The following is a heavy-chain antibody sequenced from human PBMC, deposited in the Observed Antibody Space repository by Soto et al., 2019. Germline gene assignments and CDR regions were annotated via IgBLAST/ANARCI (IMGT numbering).Heavy chain of an antibody. J-gene: IGHJ6*02. CDR3: AREKLLWFGEFPHGMDV. CDR2: IYHSGST. V-gene: IGHV4-4*02. Sequence: KTSETLSLTCAVSGGSISSSNWWSWVRQPPGKGLEWIGEIYHSGSTNYNPSLKSRVTISVDKSKNQFSLKLSSVTAADTAVYYCAREKLLWFGEFPHGMDVWGQGPTVTVSS. CDR1: GGSISSSNW. D-gene: IGHD3-10*01.